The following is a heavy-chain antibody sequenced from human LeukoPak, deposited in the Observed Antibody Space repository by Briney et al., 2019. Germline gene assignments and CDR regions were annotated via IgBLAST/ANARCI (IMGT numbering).Heavy chain of an antibody. Sequence: SETLSLTCAVYGGSFSGYYWSWIRQPPGKGLEWIGEINHSGSTNYNPSLKSRVTISVDTSKNQFSLKLSSVTAADTAVYYCARIRGWSPSNTDYWGQGTLVTVSS. V-gene: IGHV4-34*01. CDR2: INHSGST. J-gene: IGHJ4*02. CDR1: GGSFSGYY. CDR3: ARIRGWSPSNTDY.